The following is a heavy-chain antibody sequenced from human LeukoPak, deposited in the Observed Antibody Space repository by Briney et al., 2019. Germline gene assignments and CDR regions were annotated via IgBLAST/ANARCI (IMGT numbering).Heavy chain of an antibody. V-gene: IGHV3-30*02. D-gene: IGHD3-10*01. CDR2: IRYDGSNK. CDR3: ASSITMVRGAQAPGY. Sequence: GGSLRLSCAASGFTFSSYGMHWVRQAPGKGLEWVAFIRYDGSNKYYADSVKGRFTISRDNSKNTLYLQMNSLRAEDTAVYYCASSITMVRGAQAPGYWGQGTLVTVSS. J-gene: IGHJ4*02. CDR1: GFTFSSYG.